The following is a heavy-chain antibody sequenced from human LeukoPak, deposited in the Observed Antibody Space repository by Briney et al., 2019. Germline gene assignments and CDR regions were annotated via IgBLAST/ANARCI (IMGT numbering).Heavy chain of an antibody. CDR3: ASIRYYDFWRGQAITYYRDV. Sequence: GGSLRLSCAASGFTFSSYSMNWVRQAPGKGLEWVSSISSSSSYIYYADSVKGRFTISRDNAKNSLYLQMNSLRAEDTAVYYGASIRYYDFWRGQAITYYRDVWGKGTTVTVSS. J-gene: IGHJ6*03. D-gene: IGHD3-3*01. CDR1: GFTFSSYS. CDR2: ISSSSSYI. V-gene: IGHV3-21*01.